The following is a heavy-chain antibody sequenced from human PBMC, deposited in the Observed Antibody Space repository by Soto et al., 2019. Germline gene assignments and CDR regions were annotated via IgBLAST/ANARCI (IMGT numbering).Heavy chain of an antibody. CDR1: GFTFSSYA. CDR3: ARDEIRFSWAYGMDV. J-gene: IGHJ6*02. D-gene: IGHD3-3*01. V-gene: IGHV3-30-3*01. CDR2: ISYDGNNK. Sequence: QVQLVESGGGVVQPGRSLRLSCAASGFTFSSYAMHWVRQAPGKGLEWVAVISYDGNNKYYADSVKGRFTISRDNSKNTLYLQMNSLRAEDTAVYYCARDEIRFSWAYGMDVWGQGTTVTVSS.